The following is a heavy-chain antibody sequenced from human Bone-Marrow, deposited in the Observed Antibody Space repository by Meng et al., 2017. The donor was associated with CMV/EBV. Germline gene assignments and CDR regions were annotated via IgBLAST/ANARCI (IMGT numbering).Heavy chain of an antibody. CDR1: GYTFTAYY. CDR3: ARAVPAAETEFDY. CDR2: IIPIFGTA. Sequence: SVKVSCKASGYTFTAYYIHWVRQAPGQGLEWMGGIIPIFGTANYAQKFQGSVTITTDESTSTAYMELSSLRSEDTAVYYCARAVPAAETEFDYWGQGTLVTVSS. V-gene: IGHV1-69*05. J-gene: IGHJ4*02. D-gene: IGHD2-2*01.